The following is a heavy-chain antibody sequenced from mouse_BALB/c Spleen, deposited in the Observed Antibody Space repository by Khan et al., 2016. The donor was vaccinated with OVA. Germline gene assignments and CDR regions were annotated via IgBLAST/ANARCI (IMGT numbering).Heavy chain of an antibody. D-gene: IGHD2-14*01. V-gene: IGHV1-4*01. J-gene: IGHJ3*01. CDR2: IIPSNDYT. CDR1: GYTFTTYT. CDR3: VREGAYYRSDGWFAY. Sequence: VQLQQSGAELARPGASVKMSCKASGYTFTTYTIHWVKQRPGQGLEWIGYIIPSNDYTNYNQKFKDRATLTADKSSSTASMQMSSLTSEDSAVYYCVREGAYYRSDGWFAYWGQGTLVTVSA.